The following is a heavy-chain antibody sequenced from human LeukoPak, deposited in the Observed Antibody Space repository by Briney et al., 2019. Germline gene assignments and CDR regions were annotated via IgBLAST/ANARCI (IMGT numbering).Heavy chain of an antibody. D-gene: IGHD1-1*01. J-gene: IGHJ6*03. Sequence: GESLKISCKGSGYSFTSYWIGWVRQMPGKGLEWMGMVYPGDSDTRYSPSFQGQVTISADKSISTAYLQWSSLKASDTAMYYCARQLESYYYYMDVWGKGTTVTVSS. CDR3: ARQLESYYYYMDV. CDR2: VYPGDSDT. CDR1: GYSFTSYW. V-gene: IGHV5-51*01.